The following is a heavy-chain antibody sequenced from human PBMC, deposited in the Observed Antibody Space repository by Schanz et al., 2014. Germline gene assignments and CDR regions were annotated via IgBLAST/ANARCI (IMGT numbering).Heavy chain of an antibody. D-gene: IGHD2-21*02. J-gene: IGHJ4*02. CDR3: VRERTNYGGNSYFFDH. CDR2: ISTSGTYM. Sequence: EMQLLESGGGLVQPGGSLRLSCAASGFAVDNYYMSCVRQAPGRGLEWVSSISTSGTYMYIADSLKGRLTISRDNAKNSVYLQMNGLRVEDTAVYYCVRERTNYGGNSYFFDHWGQGTLVTVSS. CDR1: GFAVDNYY. V-gene: IGHV3-21*01.